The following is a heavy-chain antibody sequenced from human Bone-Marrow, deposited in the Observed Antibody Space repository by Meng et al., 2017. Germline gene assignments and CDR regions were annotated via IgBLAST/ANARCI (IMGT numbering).Heavy chain of an antibody. J-gene: IGHJ6*02. CDR3: ARMGILVARMDV. V-gene: IGHV1-2*06. CDR1: GYTLTDYF. Sequence: ASVKVSCKASGYTLTDYFIHWIQQAPGQGLEWMGRINPNSGATDYAQKFQGRVTMTRDTSISTAYMQLSSLRSDDTAVYYCARMGILVARMDVWGQGTTVTVSS. CDR2: INPNSGAT. D-gene: IGHD2-15*01.